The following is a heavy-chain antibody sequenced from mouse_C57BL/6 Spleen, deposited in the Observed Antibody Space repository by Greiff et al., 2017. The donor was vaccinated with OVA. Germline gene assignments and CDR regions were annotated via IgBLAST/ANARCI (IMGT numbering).Heavy chain of an antibody. J-gene: IGHJ3*01. Sequence: VQLQESGAELVKPGASVKISCKASGYAFSSYWMNWVKQRPGKGLEWIGQIYPGDGDTNYNGKFKGKATLTADKSSSTAYMQLSSLTSEDSAVYFCARPGDYAWFAYWGQGTLVTVSA. CDR1: GYAFSSYW. CDR2: IYPGDGDT. D-gene: IGHD2-4*01. CDR3: ARPGDYAWFAY. V-gene: IGHV1-80*01.